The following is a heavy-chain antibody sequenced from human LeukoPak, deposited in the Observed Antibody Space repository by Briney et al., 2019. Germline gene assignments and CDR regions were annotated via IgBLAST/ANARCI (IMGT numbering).Heavy chain of an antibody. CDR1: GYSFTSNW. V-gene: IGHV5-51*01. CDR3: ARQRTYAMDV. J-gene: IGHJ6*02. CDR2: IYPGDSGT. Sequence: GESLKISCKASGYSFTSNWIGWVRQKPGKGLEWMGIIYPGDSGTRYRPSFEGQVTISADKSISTAYLQWSSLKASDTAMYYCARQRTYAMDVWGQGTTVTVSS.